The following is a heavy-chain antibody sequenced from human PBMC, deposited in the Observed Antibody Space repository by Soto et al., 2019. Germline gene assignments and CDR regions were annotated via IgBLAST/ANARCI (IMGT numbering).Heavy chain of an antibody. J-gene: IGHJ4*02. D-gene: IGHD3-3*01. V-gene: IGHV3-48*02. CDR1: GFTFSSYS. CDR3: ARPTTPDYDFWSGYYPSNFDY. Sequence: EVQLVESGGGLVQPGGSLRLSCAASGFTFSSYSMNWVRQAPGKGLEWVSYISSSSSTIYYADSVKGRFTISRDNAKNSLYLQMNSLRDEDTAVYYCARPTTPDYDFWSGYYPSNFDYWGQGTLVTVSS. CDR2: ISSSSSTI.